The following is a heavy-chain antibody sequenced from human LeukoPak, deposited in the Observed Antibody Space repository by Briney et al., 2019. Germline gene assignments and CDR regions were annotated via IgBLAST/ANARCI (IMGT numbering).Heavy chain of an antibody. Sequence: GGSLRLSCAASGFTFSTYGMSWVRQAPGKGLEWVAIIGGSGETTIYGDSVKGRFTISRDNSKNTLYLQMNSLRAEDTAVYYCAKDNFDYWGQGTLVTVSS. J-gene: IGHJ4*02. CDR1: GFTFSTYG. CDR2: IGGSGETT. CDR3: AKDNFDY. V-gene: IGHV3-23*01.